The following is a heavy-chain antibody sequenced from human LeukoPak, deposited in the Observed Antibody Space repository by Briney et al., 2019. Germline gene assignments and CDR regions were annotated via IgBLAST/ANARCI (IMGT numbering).Heavy chain of an antibody. CDR1: GFTFTSSA. D-gene: IGHD3-22*01. CDR3: AALPYYDSSGYFDY. V-gene: IGHV1-58*01. CDR2: IVVGSGNT. Sequence: AASVKVSCKASGFTFTSSAVQWVRQARGQRFEWIGWIVVGSGNTNYAQKFQERVTITRDMSTSRAYMELSSLRSEDTAVYYCAALPYYDSSGYFDYWGQGTLVTVSS. J-gene: IGHJ4*02.